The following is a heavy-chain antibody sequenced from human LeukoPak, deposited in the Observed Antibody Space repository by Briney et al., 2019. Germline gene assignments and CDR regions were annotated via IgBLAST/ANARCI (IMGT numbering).Heavy chain of an antibody. J-gene: IGHJ1*01. Sequence: GGSLRLSCAASGFTFSSYAMSWVRQAPGKGLEWVSAISGSGGSTYYADSVKGRFTISRDNAKNSLYLQMNSLRAEDTAVYYCARGPDIAAAGEYFQHWGQGTLVTVSS. CDR2: ISGSGGST. D-gene: IGHD6-13*01. CDR3: ARGPDIAAAGEYFQH. V-gene: IGHV3-23*01. CDR1: GFTFSSYA.